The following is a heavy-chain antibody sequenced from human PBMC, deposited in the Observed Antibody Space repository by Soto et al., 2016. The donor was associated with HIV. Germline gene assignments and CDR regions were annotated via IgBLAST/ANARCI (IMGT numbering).Heavy chain of an antibody. Sequence: QVQLVQSGAEVKKPGASVKVSCKASGYTFTGYYMHWVRQAPGQGLEWMGWINPNSGGTNYAQKFQGRVTMTRDTSISTAYMELSRLRSDDTAVYYCARDRRVAYCDGDCNSYYFDYWGQGTLVTVSS. CDR3: ARDRRVAYCDGDCNSYYFDY. CDR1: GYTFTGYY. D-gene: IGHD2-21*02. V-gene: IGHV1-2*02. CDR2: INPNSGGT. J-gene: IGHJ4*02.